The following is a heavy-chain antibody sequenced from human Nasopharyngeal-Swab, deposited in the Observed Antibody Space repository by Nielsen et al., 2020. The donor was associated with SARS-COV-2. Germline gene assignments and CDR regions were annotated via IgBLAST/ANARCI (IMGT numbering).Heavy chain of an antibody. J-gene: IGHJ4*02. V-gene: IGHV3-23*01. CDR1: GFTFSRYA. Sequence: GASLKISCAAPGFTFSRYAMSWVRQAPGKGLEWVSAISGSGGSTYYADSVKGRFTISRDNSKNTLYLQMNSLRAEDTAVYYCAGGEPAAAGIYWGQGTLVTVSS. CDR2: ISGSGGST. CDR3: AGGEPAAAGIY. D-gene: IGHD6-13*01.